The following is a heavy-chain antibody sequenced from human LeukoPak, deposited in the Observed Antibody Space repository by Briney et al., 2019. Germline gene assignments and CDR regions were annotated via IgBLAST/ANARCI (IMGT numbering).Heavy chain of an antibody. CDR1: GFTFSSYA. V-gene: IGHV3-23*01. D-gene: IGHD3-22*01. CDR2: ISGSGGST. J-gene: IGHJ4*02. Sequence: GGSLRLSCAASGFTFSSYAMSWVRQAPGKGLEWVSAISGSGGSTYYADSVKGRFTISRDNSKNTLYLQMNSLRAEDTAVYYCLYYYDSSGYPYFDYWGQGTPVTVSS. CDR3: LYYYDSSGYPYFDY.